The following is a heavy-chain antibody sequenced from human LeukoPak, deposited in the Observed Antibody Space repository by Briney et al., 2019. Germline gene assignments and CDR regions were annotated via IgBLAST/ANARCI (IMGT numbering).Heavy chain of an antibody. D-gene: IGHD3-10*01. Sequence: GSVKVSCKASGYTFTSYAMHWVRQAPGQRLEWMGWINAGNGNTKYSQKFQGRVTITRDTSASTAYMELSSLRSEDTAVYYCASSAYYYGSGSLLGAFDIGGQGTMVTVSS. CDR3: ASSAYYYGSGSLLGAFDI. CDR1: GYTFTSYA. CDR2: INAGNGNT. J-gene: IGHJ3*02. V-gene: IGHV1-3*01.